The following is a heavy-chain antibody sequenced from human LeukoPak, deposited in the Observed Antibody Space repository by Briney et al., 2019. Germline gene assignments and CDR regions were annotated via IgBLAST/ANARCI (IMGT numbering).Heavy chain of an antibody. CDR3: VRVKGTYFDY. D-gene: IGHD1-1*01. V-gene: IGHV3-48*01. CDR1: GFPLSSYS. CDR2: ISASGSAI. J-gene: IGHJ4*02. Sequence: GGSLRLSCAASGFPLSSYSMNWIRQAPGKGLEWISYISASGSAIYYVDSVKGRVTVSRDNARNSLFLQMDSPRAEDTAVYYCVRVKGTYFDYWGPGTLVTVSS.